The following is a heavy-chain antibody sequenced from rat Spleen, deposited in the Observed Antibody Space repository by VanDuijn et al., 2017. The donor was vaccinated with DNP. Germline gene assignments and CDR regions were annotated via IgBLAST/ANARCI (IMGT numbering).Heavy chain of an antibody. Sequence: EVQLVESGGGLVQPGRSLKLSCAASGFTFSNFGMHWIRQAPTKGLEWVASISPSGNNTYYRDSVKGRFTISRDNAKSTLYLQMDSLRSEDTATYYCLRYAMDAWGQGTSVTVSS. CDR1: GFTFSNFG. V-gene: IGHV5-19*01. CDR2: ISPSGNNT. J-gene: IGHJ4*01. CDR3: LRYAMDA.